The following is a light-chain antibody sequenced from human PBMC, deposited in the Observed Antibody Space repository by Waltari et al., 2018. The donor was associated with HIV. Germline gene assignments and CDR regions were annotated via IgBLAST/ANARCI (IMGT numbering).Light chain of an antibody. V-gene: IGLV4-60*03. J-gene: IGLJ2*01. CDR3: ETWDSNTRV. CDR1: SGHSSHI. Sequence: QPVLTQSSSASPSLGSSVKLTCTLSSGHSSHIIACHQQQPGKAPRYLMTLEGSGSYNKGSGVPDRFSGSSSGADRYLTISNLQSEDEADYYCETWDSNTRVFGGGTKLTVL. CDR2: LEGSGSY.